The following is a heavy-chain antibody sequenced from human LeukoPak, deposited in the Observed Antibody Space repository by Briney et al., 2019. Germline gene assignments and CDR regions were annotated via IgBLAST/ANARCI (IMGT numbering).Heavy chain of an antibody. CDR1: GFTVSSNY. V-gene: IGHV3-66*01. J-gene: IGHJ6*02. CDR2: IYSGGDT. Sequence: GGSLRLSCAASGFTVSSNYMNWVRQAPGKGLEWVSVIYSGGDTYYAESVRGRFTISRDNSKNTLYLQMNSLRIEDTAVYYCARGPPSVPAATEQDYYYYGMDVWGQGTTVTVSS. CDR3: ARGPPSVPAATEQDYYYYGMDV. D-gene: IGHD2-2*01.